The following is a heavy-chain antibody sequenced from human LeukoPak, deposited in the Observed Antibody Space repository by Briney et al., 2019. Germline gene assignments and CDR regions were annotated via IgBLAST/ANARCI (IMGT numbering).Heavy chain of an antibody. V-gene: IGHV1-18*01. CDR3: ARLGLRDVNTVTDDYFDY. Sequence: GASVKVSCKTSGYTFRSHGISWVRQAPGQGLEWMGWISGYTGYTGYAQKFQGRITMITDTSTSTAYMELRSLRPDDTAVYYCARLGLRDVNTVTDDYFDYWGQGTLVTVSS. J-gene: IGHJ4*02. D-gene: IGHD4-17*01. CDR2: ISGYTGYT. CDR1: GYTFRSHG.